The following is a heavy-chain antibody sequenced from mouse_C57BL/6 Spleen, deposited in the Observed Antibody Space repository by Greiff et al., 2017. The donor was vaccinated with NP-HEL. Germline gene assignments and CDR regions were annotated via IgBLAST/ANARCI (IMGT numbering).Heavy chain of an antibody. CDR3: ARSPYSNYHDY. CDR2: IYPGDGDT. J-gene: IGHJ2*01. V-gene: IGHV1-80*01. CDR1: GYAFSSYW. D-gene: IGHD2-5*01. Sequence: VKLMESGAELVKPGASVKISCKASGYAFSSYWMNWVKQRPGKGLEWIGQIYPGDGDTNYNGKFKGKATLTADKSSSTAYMQLSSLTSEDSAVYFCARSPYSNYHDYWGQGTTLTVSS.